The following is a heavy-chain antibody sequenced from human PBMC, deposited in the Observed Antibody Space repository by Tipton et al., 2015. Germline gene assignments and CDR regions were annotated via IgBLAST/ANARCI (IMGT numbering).Heavy chain of an antibody. CDR2: IYYSGTT. CDR3: AGSADTYFDS. CDR1: GASIRTSLHY. J-gene: IGHJ4*02. Sequence: TLSLTCAVSGASIRTSLHYWAWIRQQPGKGLEWTGYIYYSGTTYYSPSFKSRLSISLDTSRNHFSLDLTSVTAADSAVYYCAGSADTYFDSWGQGTLVTVSS. D-gene: IGHD6-25*01. V-gene: IGHV4-31*11.